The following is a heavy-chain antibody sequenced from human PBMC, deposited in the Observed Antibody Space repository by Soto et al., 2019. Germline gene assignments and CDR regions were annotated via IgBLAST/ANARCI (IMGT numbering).Heavy chain of an antibody. CDR3: ATHHSKGGGMDV. J-gene: IGHJ6*02. D-gene: IGHD4-4*01. V-gene: IGHV5-10-1*01. CDR1: GYSFTSYC. Sequence: GESLKISCKGSGYSFTSYCISLVRQMPGKGLEWMGRIDPSDSYTNYSPSFQGHVTISADKSISTAYLQWSSLKASDTAMYYCATHHSKGGGMDVWGQGTTVTVSS. CDR2: IDPSDSYT.